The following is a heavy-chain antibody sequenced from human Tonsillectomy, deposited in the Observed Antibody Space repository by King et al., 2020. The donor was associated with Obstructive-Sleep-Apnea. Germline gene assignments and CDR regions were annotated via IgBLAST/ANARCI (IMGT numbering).Heavy chain of an antibody. V-gene: IGHV3-15*01. CDR1: GFIFNKAW. CDR2: IRSKAEGGPT. Sequence: VQLVESGGGLVKPGGSLRLSCAASGFIFNKAWMSWVRQAPGKGLEWVGRIRSKAEGGPTDYAAPVKGRFTISRDDSKNTLYLQMNSLKTEDTAVYYCKAAVAAHYWGQGTLVTVSS. CDR3: KAAVAAHY. D-gene: IGHD6-19*01. J-gene: IGHJ4*02.